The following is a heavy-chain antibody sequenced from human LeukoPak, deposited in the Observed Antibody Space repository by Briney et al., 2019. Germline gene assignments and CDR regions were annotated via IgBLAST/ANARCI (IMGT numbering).Heavy chain of an antibody. CDR1: GFTFSSYT. CDR2: ISSSRSYI. D-gene: IGHD3-22*01. V-gene: IGHV3-21*01. J-gene: IGHJ4*02. CDR3: ARGSDSSGSIDY. Sequence: GGSLRLSCAASGFTFSSYTMNWVRQAPGKGLEWVSSISSSRSYIYYADSVKGRFTISRDNAKNSLYLQMNSLRAEDTAVYYCARGSDSSGSIDYWGQGTLVTVSS.